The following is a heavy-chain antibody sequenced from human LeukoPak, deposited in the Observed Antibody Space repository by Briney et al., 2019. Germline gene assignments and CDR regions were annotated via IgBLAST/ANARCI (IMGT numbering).Heavy chain of an antibody. CDR2: ISGSGGST. V-gene: IGHV3-23*01. Sequence: GGSLRLSCAASGFTFNSYAMSWVRQAPGKGLEWVSAISGSGGSTYYADSVKGRFTISRDNSKNTLYLQMNSLRAEDTAVYYCAKDLYDILTGYYGYWGQGTLVTVSS. CDR3: AKDLYDILTGYYGY. CDR1: GFTFNSYA. J-gene: IGHJ4*02. D-gene: IGHD3-9*01.